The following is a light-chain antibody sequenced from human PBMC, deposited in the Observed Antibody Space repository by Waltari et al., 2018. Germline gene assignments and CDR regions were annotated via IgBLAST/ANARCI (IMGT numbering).Light chain of an antibody. CDR1: ENINTY. V-gene: IGKV1-8*01. CDR3: LQYFTYPVT. Sequence: AIRMTHSPSSLSSSTGDRVTITCRASENINTYLAWYQQKPGMAPKLLIYAASTLESVVPSRFSGSASGTDFTLTISGLQSEDFAFYSCLQYFTYPVTFGPGTKLDIK. CDR2: AAS. J-gene: IGKJ3*01.